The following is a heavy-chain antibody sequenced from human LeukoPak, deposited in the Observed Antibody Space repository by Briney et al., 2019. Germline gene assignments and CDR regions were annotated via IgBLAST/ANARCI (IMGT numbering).Heavy chain of an antibody. V-gene: IGHV4-59*12. CDR3: ARGQGVRGIPLGY. J-gene: IGHJ4*02. CDR2: IYYSGST. CDR1: GGSISSYY. Sequence: PSETLSLTCTVSGGSISSYYWSWIRQPPGKGLEWIGYIYYSGSTYYNPSLKSRVTMSVDTSKNQLSLKVNSVTAADTAVYYCARGQGVRGIPLGYWGQGTLVTVSS. D-gene: IGHD3-10*01.